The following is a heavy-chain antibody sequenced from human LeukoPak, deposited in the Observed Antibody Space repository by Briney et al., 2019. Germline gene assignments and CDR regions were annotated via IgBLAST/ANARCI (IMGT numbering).Heavy chain of an antibody. Sequence: ASVKVSCKASGYTFTGYYMHWVRQAPGQGLEWMGWINPNSGGTTYAQKFQGRVTMTRDTSISTAYMELSRLRSDDTAVYYCARGDFDWSPDYWGQGTLVTVSS. J-gene: IGHJ4*02. CDR3: ARGDFDWSPDY. V-gene: IGHV1-2*02. CDR2: INPNSGGT. D-gene: IGHD3-9*01. CDR1: GYTFTGYY.